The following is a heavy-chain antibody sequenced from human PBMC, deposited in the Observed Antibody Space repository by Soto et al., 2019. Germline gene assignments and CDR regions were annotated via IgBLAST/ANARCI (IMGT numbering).Heavy chain of an antibody. Sequence: ASVKVSCKTSGYTFSNYGITWVRQAPGQPLEWLGWISLYSDGTNYAQKFQGRVSMTTDTSTTAAYMELRSLRSDDTAVYYCARVVPGAEAWFGPWGQGTLVTVSS. J-gene: IGHJ5*02. CDR1: GYTFSNYG. CDR2: ISLYSDGT. CDR3: ARVVPGAEAWFGP. V-gene: IGHV1-18*01. D-gene: IGHD2-2*01.